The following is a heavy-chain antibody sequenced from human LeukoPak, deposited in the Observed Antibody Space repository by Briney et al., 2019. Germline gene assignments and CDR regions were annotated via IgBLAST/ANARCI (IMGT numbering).Heavy chain of an antibody. CDR3: ASYTVSPDAFDI. V-gene: IGHV4-30-2*01. Sequence: SETLSLTCAVSGGSISSGGYSWSWIRQPPGKGLEWIGYIYHSGSTYYNPSLKSRVTISVDRSKNQSSLKLSSVTAADTAVYYCASYTVSPDAFDIWGQGTMVTVSS. J-gene: IGHJ3*02. D-gene: IGHD4-17*01. CDR2: IYHSGST. CDR1: GGSISSGGYS.